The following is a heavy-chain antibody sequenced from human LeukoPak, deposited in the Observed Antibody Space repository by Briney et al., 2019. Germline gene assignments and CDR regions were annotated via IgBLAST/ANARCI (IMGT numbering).Heavy chain of an antibody. CDR2: FYYSGST. Sequence: SETLSLTCTVSGGSIRSYYWSWIRQSPGRGLEWIGYFYYSGSTNYNPSLKNRHTISADTSKNQLSLKLNSVTAADTAVYYCASGRTAYFWYFDLWGRGTLVTVSS. J-gene: IGHJ2*01. CDR1: GGSIRSYY. D-gene: IGHD1-1*01. CDR3: ASGRTAYFWYFDL. V-gene: IGHV4-59*01.